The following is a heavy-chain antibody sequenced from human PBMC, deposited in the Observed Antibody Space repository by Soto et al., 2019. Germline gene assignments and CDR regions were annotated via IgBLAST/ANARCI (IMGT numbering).Heavy chain of an antibody. J-gene: IGHJ4*02. V-gene: IGHV3-66*01. Sequence: GGSLRLSCAASGFTVSSNYMSWVRQAPGKGLEWVSVIYSGGSTYYADSVKGRFTISRDNSKNTLYLQMNSLRAEDTAVYYCARTLRTHYDYIWGSYRLFFWGQGTLVTVSS. CDR3: ARTLRTHYDYIWGSYRLFF. CDR1: GFTVSSNY. CDR2: IYSGGST. D-gene: IGHD3-16*02.